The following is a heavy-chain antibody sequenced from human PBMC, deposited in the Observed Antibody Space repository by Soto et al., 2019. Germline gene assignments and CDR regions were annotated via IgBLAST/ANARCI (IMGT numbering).Heavy chain of an antibody. V-gene: IGHV3-23*01. CDR3: AKDQSSSWYRGEIFDY. J-gene: IGHJ4*02. Sequence: EVQLLESGGGLVQPGGSLRLSCAASGFTFSSYAMSWVRQAPGKGLEWVSAISGSGGSTYYADSVKGRFTISRDNSKNTLYLQMKSLRAEDTAVYYCAKDQSSSWYRGEIFDYWGQGTLVTVSS. D-gene: IGHD6-13*01. CDR2: ISGSGGST. CDR1: GFTFSSYA.